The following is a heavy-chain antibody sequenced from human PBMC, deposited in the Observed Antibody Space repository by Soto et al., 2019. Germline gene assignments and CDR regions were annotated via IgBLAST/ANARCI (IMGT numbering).Heavy chain of an antibody. CDR3: ARDGLLFSGPYRPSRFDY. CDR1: RFKFRDYW. J-gene: IGHJ4*02. V-gene: IGHV3-7*03. D-gene: IGHD3-16*02. Sequence: PEGSLRLSCAASRFKFRDYWMSWVRQAPGKGLEWVGNIKHDTSEAHYADSVKGRFTITRDNIKNFVFLQMNGLRADDTASYYCARDGLLFSGPYRPSRFDYWGLGTQVTVSS. CDR2: IKHDTSEA.